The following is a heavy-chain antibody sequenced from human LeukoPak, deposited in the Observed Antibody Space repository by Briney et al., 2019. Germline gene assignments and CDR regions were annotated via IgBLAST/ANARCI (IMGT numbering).Heavy chain of an antibody. CDR2: ISYGGSNK. J-gene: IGHJ4*02. D-gene: IGHD3-3*02. Sequence: PGGSLRLSCAASGFTFSSYAMHWVRQAPGKGLEWVAVISYGGSNKYYADSVKGRFTISRDNSKNTLYLQMNSLRAEDTAVYYCARVSSDYWGQGTLVTVSS. V-gene: IGHV3-30*04. CDR1: GFTFSSYA. CDR3: ARVSSDY.